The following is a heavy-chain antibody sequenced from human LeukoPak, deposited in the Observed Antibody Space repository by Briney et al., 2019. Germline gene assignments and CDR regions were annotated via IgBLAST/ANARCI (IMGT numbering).Heavy chain of an antibody. CDR3: ARFFRGSSWYYFDY. J-gene: IGHJ4*02. V-gene: IGHV4-59*08. CDR2: IYHSGST. Sequence: SETLSLTCTVSGGSISSYYWSWIRQPPGKGLEWIGYIYHSGSTNYNPSLKSRVTISVDTSKNQFSLKLSSVTAADTAVYYCARFFRGSSWYYFDYWGQGTLVTVSS. D-gene: IGHD6-13*01. CDR1: GGSISSYY.